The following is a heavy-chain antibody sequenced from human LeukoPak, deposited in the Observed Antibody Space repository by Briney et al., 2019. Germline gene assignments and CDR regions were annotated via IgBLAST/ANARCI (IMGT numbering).Heavy chain of an antibody. J-gene: IGHJ4*02. D-gene: IGHD3-3*01. CDR2: INPNSGGT. Sequence: ASVKVACKASGYTFTGYYMHCVRQAPGQGLEWMGWINPNSGGTNYAQKFQGRVTMTRDTSISTAYMELSRLRSDDTAVYYCARDEGMRSGSVSDYWGQGTLVTVSS. CDR1: GYTFTGYY. V-gene: IGHV1-2*02. CDR3: ARDEGMRSGSVSDY.